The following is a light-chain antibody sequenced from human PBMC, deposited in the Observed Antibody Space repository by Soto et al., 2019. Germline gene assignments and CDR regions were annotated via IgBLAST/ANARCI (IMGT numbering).Light chain of an antibody. J-gene: IGKJ5*01. CDR1: QTISTW. CDR2: KAS. CDR3: QQYNGT. Sequence: DIQMTQSPSTLSASVGDRVTITCRASQTISTWLAWYQQKPGRAPKLLIYKASSLESGVPSRFSGSGYGTEFTLTISSLQPDDFATYYCQQYNGTFGQGTRLEIK. V-gene: IGKV1-5*03.